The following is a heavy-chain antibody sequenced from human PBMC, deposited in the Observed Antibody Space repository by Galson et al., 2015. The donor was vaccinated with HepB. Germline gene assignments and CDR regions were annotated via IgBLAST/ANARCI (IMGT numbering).Heavy chain of an antibody. V-gene: IGHV4-39*07. J-gene: IGHJ4*02. CDR3: ARSPSPGNYEFDY. CDR1: GGSISSSSYY. CDR2: IYYSGST. Sequence: ETLSLTCTVSGGSISSSSYYWGWIRQPPGQGLEWIGSIYYSGSTYYNPSLKSRVTISVDTSKNQFSLKLSSVTAADTAVYYCARSPSPGNYEFDYWGQGTLVTVSS. D-gene: IGHD1-7*01.